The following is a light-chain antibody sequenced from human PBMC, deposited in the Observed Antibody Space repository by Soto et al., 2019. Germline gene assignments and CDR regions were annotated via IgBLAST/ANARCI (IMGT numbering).Light chain of an antibody. J-gene: IGLJ2*01. CDR3: QVWDSIGDWI. Sequence: SSELTQSPSVSVAPGQTARITCWGNNIGSKRVHWYQHKPGQAPVLVVYNDNDRPSGIPERFSGSNSGNTATLIISRVEAGDEADYYCQVWDSIGDWIFGGGTKLTVL. V-gene: IGLV3-21*02. CDR2: NDN. CDR1: NIGSKR.